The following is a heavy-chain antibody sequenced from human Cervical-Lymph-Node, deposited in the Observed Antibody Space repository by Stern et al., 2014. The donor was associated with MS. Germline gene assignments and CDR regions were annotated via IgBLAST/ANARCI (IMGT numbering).Heavy chain of an antibody. CDR2: IGTAGDT. CDR3: ARGSGSYVYFDL. D-gene: IGHD1-26*01. V-gene: IGHV3-13*01. J-gene: IGHJ2*01. CDR1: GFTFSSYD. Sequence: EVQLVESGGGLVQPGGSLRLSCAASGFTFSSYDMHWVRQATGKGLEWVSAIGTAGDTYYPGSVKGRFTISRENAKNSLYLQMNSLRAGDTAVYYCARGSGSYVYFDLWGRGTLVTVSS.